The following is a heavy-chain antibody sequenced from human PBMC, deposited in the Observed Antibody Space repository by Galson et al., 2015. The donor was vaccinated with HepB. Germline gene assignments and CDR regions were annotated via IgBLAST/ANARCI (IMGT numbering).Heavy chain of an antibody. V-gene: IGHV1-69*02. CDR3: ASQRCSSTSCYIFDY. D-gene: IGHD2-2*01. J-gene: IGHJ4*02. CDR1: GGTFSSYT. Sequence: SVKVSCKASGGTFSSYTISWVRQAPGQGLEWMGRIIPILGIANYAQKFQGRVTITADKSTSTAYMELSSLRSEDTAVYYCASQRCSSTSCYIFDYWGQGTLVTVSS. CDR2: IIPILGIA.